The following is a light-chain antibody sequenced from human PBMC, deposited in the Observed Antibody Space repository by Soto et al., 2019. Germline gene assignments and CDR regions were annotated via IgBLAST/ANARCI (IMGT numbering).Light chain of an antibody. J-gene: IGKJ4*01. V-gene: IGKV1-39*01. CDR2: AAS. Sequence: DIQMTQSPSSLSASVGDRVTITCRASQSISTYLNWYHQKPGKAPKLLIYAASSLQSGVPSRFSGSGSGTDFSLTISSLQPEYFATYYCQQSYNVPRTFGGGTKVEIK. CDR3: QQSYNVPRT. CDR1: QSISTY.